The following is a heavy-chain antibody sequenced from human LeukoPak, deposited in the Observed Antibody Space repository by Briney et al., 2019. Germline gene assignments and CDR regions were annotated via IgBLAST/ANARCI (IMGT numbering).Heavy chain of an antibody. CDR3: AKGGRSIYCSGGSCYNVDY. D-gene: IGHD2-15*01. V-gene: IGHV3-23*01. CDR1: GFTFSSYG. J-gene: IGHJ4*02. Sequence: GGTLRLSCAASGFTFSSYGMSWVRQAPGKGLEWVSAISGSGGSTYYADSVKGRFTISRDNSKNTLYLQMNSLRAEDTAVYYCAKGGRSIYCSGGSCYNVDYWGQGTLVTVSS. CDR2: ISGSGGST.